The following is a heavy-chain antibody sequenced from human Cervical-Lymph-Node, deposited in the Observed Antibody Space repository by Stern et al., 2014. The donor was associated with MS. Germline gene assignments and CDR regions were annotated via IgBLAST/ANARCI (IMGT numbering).Heavy chain of an antibody. V-gene: IGHV3-15*01. J-gene: IGHJ4*02. CDR2: IKPKTDGATT. CDR3: TTDEDATFAN. Sequence: EMQLVESGGGLVKPGASLRLSCAASGFIFSKAWMTWVRQAPGKGLEWVGRIKPKTDGATTNYTTPGQGTLTISSDNSQNNLFLRMNTVKTEDTAVYCCTTDEDATFANWGQGILVTVSS. CDR1: GFIFSKAW.